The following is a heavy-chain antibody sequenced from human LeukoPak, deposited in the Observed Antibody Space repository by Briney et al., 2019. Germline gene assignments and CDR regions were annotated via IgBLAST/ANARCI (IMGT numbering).Heavy chain of an antibody. CDR3: AKRAAAGTTGYYFDY. CDR2: IGIAGDT. CDR1: GFTFSSYD. Sequence: PGGSLRLSCAASGFTFSSYDMHWVRQATGKGLEWVSAIGIAGDTYYPGSVKGRFTISRENAKNSLYLEMNSLRAEDTAVYYCAKRAAAGTTGYYFDYWGQGTLVTVSS. V-gene: IGHV3-13*01. J-gene: IGHJ4*02. D-gene: IGHD6-13*01.